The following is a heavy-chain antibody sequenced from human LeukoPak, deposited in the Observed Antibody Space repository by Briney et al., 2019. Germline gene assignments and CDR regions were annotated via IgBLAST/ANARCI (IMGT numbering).Heavy chain of an antibody. J-gene: IGHJ4*02. Sequence: AASVKVPCKASGGTFSNYAVSWVRQAPGQGLEWMGEIIPIFGTANYAQKFQGRVTITADESTSTAYLDLSSLISDDTAVYYCARDAHYGSGSSFDYWGQGTLVTVSS. V-gene: IGHV1-69*01. CDR1: GGTFSNYA. CDR3: ARDAHYGSGSSFDY. D-gene: IGHD3-10*01. CDR2: IIPIFGTA.